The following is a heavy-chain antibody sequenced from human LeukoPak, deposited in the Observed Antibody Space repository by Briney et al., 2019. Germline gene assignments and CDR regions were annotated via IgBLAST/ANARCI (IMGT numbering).Heavy chain of an antibody. J-gene: IGHJ4*02. CDR1: GFTLSSYW. CDR3: ARDMGSGSLHY. CDR2: MNSDGSGT. D-gene: IGHD1-26*01. Sequence: GGSLRLSCVVSGFTLSSYWMHWVRQAPGKGLVWVSRMNSDGSGTTYADSAKGRFTISRDNAKNSLYLQMNSLRAEDTAVYYCARDMGSGSLHYWGQGTLVTVSS. V-gene: IGHV3-74*01.